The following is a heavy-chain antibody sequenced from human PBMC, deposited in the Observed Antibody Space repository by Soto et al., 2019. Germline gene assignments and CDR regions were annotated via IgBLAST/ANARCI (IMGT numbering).Heavy chain of an antibody. Sequence: ASVKVSCKASGYSFTTHAMIWVRQAPGQRPEWMGWINTGNGNTRYSPKFQGRVNITRDTSASTAYMELSSLKSEDTAVYYCARGEQLYHYYYGMDVWGQVSTFTVPS. V-gene: IGHV1-3*04. CDR3: ARGEQLYHYYYGMDV. CDR2: INTGNGNT. J-gene: IGHJ6*02. CDR1: GYSFTTHA.